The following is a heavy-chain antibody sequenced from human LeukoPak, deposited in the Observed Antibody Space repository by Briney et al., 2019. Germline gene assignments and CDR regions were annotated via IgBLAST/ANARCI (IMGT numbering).Heavy chain of an antibody. CDR2: LNSDGSST. CDR1: GFTFNSYW. D-gene: IGHD6-13*01. CDR3: GRAPSAAGTIDY. V-gene: IGHV3-74*01. J-gene: IGHJ4*02. Sequence: GGSLRLSCAVSGFTFNSYWMHWVRQTPGKGLVWVSRLNSDGSSTSYADSVRGRFTISRDNAKNTLYLQMNSLRDEDMAVYYCGRAPSAAGTIDYCGQGTLVTVSS.